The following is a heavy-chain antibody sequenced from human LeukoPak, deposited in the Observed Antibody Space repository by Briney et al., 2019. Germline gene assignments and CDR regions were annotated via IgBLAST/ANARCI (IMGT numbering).Heavy chain of an antibody. V-gene: IGHV4-59*12. CDR1: GGSISSYY. CDR2: IYYSGST. D-gene: IGHD6-13*01. J-gene: IGHJ4*02. Sequence: SETQSLTCTVSGGSISSYYWSWIRQPPGKGLEWIGYIYYSGSTNYNPPLKSRVTISVDTSKNQFSLKLSSVTAADTAVYYCARADYDASSSWYCDYWGQGTLVTVSS. CDR3: ARADYDASSSWYCDY.